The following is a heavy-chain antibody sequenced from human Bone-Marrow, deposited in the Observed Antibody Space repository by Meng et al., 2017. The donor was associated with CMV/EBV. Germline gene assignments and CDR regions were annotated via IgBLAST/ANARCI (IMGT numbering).Heavy chain of an antibody. V-gene: IGHV1-2*02. CDR1: GYTFTDYY. CDR3: ARCLVRGGDCWDFDH. J-gene: IGHJ4*02. CDR2: SNPHSGGT. Sequence: ASVKVSCKASGYTFTDYYMHWVRQAPGQGLEWMGWSNPHSGGTNSAQKFQGRVTMTRDTSISTAYMDLSRLTSDDTAVYYIARCLVRGGDCWDFDHWGQGTLVTVSS. D-gene: IGHD2-21*01.